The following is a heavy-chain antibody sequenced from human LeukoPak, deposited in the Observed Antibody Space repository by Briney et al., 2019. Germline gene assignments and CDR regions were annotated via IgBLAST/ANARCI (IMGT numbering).Heavy chain of an antibody. J-gene: IGHJ4*02. V-gene: IGHV3-30*18. CDR3: ANDRGGDLGGLDY. CDR1: GFTFSSYG. D-gene: IGHD3-16*01. CDR2: ISYDGSNK. Sequence: GRSLRLSCAASGFTFSSYGMHWVRQAPGKGLEWVAVISYDGSNKYYADSVKGRFTISRDNSKNTLYLQMNSLRAEDTAVYYCANDRGGDLGGLDYWGQGTLVTVSS.